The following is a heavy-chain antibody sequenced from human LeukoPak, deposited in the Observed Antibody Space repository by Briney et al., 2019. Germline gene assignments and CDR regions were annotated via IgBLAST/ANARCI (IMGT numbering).Heavy chain of an antibody. CDR2: ISGYNGNT. CDR1: GYIFTSYG. Sequence: ASVKVSCKASGYIFTSYGISWVRQAPGQGLEWMGWISGYNGNTNYAQKLQGRVTMTTDTSTSTAYMELRSLRSDDTAVYYCARDLLKRYDFWSGPNWFDPWGQGTLVTVSS. D-gene: IGHD3-3*01. V-gene: IGHV1-18*01. CDR3: ARDLLKRYDFWSGPNWFDP. J-gene: IGHJ5*02.